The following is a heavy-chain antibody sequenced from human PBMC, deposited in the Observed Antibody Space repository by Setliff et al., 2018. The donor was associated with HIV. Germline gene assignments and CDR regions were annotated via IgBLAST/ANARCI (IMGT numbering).Heavy chain of an antibody. CDR2: LRGDGSNE. D-gene: IGHD3-10*01. CDR3: ATLSTGKDVYDV. V-gene: IGHV3-30*02. J-gene: IGHJ3*01. Sequence: SCVASGLTFSSHGMHWVRQVPGGGLEWVTFLRGDGSNEYYADSVKGRFTISRDNSEKTIYLQMKSLRPEDTAVYYCATLSTGKDVYDVWGQGTTVTVSS. CDR1: GLTFSSHG.